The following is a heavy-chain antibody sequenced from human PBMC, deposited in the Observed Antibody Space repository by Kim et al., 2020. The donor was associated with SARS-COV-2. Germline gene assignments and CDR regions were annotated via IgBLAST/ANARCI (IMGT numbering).Heavy chain of an antibody. V-gene: IGHV4-39*01. CDR3: ARHGGGSIVLLVYAAYFDY. CDR2: IYYSGST. CDR1: GGSISSSSYY. J-gene: IGHJ4*02. D-gene: IGHD2-8*02. Sequence: SETLSLTCTVSGGSISSSSYYWGWIRQPPGKGLEWIGSIYYSGSTYYNPSLKSRVTISVDTSKNQFSLKLISVTAADTAVYYCARHGGGSIVLLVYAAYFDYWGQGTLVTVSS.